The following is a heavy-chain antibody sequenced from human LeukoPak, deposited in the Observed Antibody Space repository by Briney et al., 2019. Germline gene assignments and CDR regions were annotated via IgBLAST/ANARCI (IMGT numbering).Heavy chain of an antibody. V-gene: IGHV3-48*04. D-gene: IGHD3-10*02. Sequence: GGSLRLSCAASGFTFSSYTMNWVRQAPGKGLEWVSYISSSGSTIYYADSVEGRFTISRDNAKNSLYLQMNSLRAEDTAVYYCAELGITMIGGVWGKGTTVTISS. J-gene: IGHJ6*04. CDR1: GFTFSSYT. CDR3: AELGITMIGGV. CDR2: ISSSGSTI.